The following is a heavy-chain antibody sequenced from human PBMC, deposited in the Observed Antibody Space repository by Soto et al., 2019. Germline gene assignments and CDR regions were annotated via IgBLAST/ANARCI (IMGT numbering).Heavy chain of an antibody. CDR1: GFTFSSYG. V-gene: IGHV3-33*01. D-gene: IGHD2-2*01. CDR2: IWYDGSNK. Sequence: QVQLVESGGGVVQPGRSLRLSCAASGFTFSSYGMHWVRQAPGKGLEWVAVIWYDGSNKYYADSVKGRFTISRDNSKNTLDMKMNSLKAEDTAVDYCARYLTPYCSSTSCSSDAFDIWGQGTMVTVSS. J-gene: IGHJ3*02. CDR3: ARYLTPYCSSTSCSSDAFDI.